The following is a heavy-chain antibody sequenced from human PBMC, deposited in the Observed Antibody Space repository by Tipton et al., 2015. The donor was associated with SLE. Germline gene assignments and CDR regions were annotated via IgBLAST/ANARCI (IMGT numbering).Heavy chain of an antibody. Sequence: SLRLSCAASGFTFSSYAMHWVRQAPGKGLEYVSAISSNGGSTYYADSVKGRFTISRDNSKNTLYLQMGSLRAEDMAVYYCARDRTYGMDVWGQGTTVTVSS. J-gene: IGHJ6*02. CDR2: ISSNGGST. CDR3: ARDRTYGMDV. CDR1: GFTFSSYA. V-gene: IGHV3-64*02.